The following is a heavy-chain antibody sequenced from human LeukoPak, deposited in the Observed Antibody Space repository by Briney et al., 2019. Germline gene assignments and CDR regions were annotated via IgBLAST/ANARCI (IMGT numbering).Heavy chain of an antibody. CDR2: IYYSGST. V-gene: IGHV4-30-4*01. Sequence: SETLSLTCTVSGGSISSGDYYWSWIRQPPGKVLEWIGYIYYSGSTYYNPSLKSRVTISVDTSKNQFSLKLSSVTAADTAVYYCARVPFDYYGSGSGRFGPWGQGTLVTVSS. D-gene: IGHD3-10*01. J-gene: IGHJ5*02. CDR1: GGSISSGDYY. CDR3: ARVPFDYYGSGSGRFGP.